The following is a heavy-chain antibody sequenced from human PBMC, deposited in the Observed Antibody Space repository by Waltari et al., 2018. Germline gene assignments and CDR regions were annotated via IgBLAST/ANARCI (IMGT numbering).Heavy chain of an antibody. Sequence: QVQLVQSGAEVKKPGASVTVSCKASGYTFTGYYLHWVGQAPGQGLEWMGRINPNSGGTNYAQKFQGRVTMTRDTSISTAYMELSRLRSDDTAVYYCALSTVTTTLDFFDYWGQGTLVTVSS. CDR2: INPNSGGT. CDR1: GYTFTGYY. V-gene: IGHV1-2*06. J-gene: IGHJ4*02. D-gene: IGHD4-17*01. CDR3: ALSTVTTTLDFFDY.